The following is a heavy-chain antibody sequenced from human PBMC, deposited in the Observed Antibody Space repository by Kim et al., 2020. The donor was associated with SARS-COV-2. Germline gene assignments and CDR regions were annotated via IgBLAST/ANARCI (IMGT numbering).Heavy chain of an antibody. CDR3: ARTYYDSSGYTFDY. V-gene: IGHV2-70*01. Sequence: STSLKTRLTISKDTSKNQVVLTMTNMDPVDTATYYCARTYYDSSGYTFDYWGQGTLVTVSS. D-gene: IGHD3-22*01. J-gene: IGHJ4*02.